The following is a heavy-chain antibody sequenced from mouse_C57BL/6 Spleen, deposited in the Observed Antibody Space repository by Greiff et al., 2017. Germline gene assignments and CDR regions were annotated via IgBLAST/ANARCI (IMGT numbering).Heavy chain of an antibody. CDR1: GFTFSDSG. CDR2: IISGSSTI. Sequence: EVQGVESGGGLVKPGGSLKLSCAASGFTFSDSGMHWVRPAPEKGLECVAYIISGSSTIYYADTVKGRFTISRDNAKNTLFLQMTSLRSEDTAMYYCARNWDYARDDWGQGTSVTVSS. D-gene: IGHD4-1*01. CDR3: ARNWDYARDD. V-gene: IGHV5-17*01. J-gene: IGHJ4*01.